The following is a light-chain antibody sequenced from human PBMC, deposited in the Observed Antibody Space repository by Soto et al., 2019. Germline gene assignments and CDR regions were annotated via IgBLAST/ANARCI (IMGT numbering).Light chain of an antibody. V-gene: IGKV3D-15*01. CDR1: QSVSSN. CDR2: GAS. J-gene: IGKJ5*01. Sequence: EIVMTQSPATLSVSPGERATLSCRASQSVSSNLAWYQQKPGQAPRLLIYGASSRATGIPDRFSGSGSGTECTLTISSLQPDDFATYYCQQYNSYSWTFGQGTRLEIK. CDR3: QQYNSYSWT.